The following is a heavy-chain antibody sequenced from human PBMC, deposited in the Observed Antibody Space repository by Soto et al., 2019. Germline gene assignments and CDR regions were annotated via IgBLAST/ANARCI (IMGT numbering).Heavy chain of an antibody. CDR1: GFSLSTSGVG. Sequence: QITLKESGPTLVKPTQTLTLTCSFSGFSLSTSGVGVGWIRQPPGKALEWLALIYWDDDKRYSPSLKSRLTITKDTSKNQVVLTMTNMDPVDTATYYCAHQYYYDLGGKFQHWGQGTLVTVSS. CDR3: AHQYYYDLGGKFQH. CDR2: IYWDDDK. V-gene: IGHV2-5*02. D-gene: IGHD3-10*01. J-gene: IGHJ1*01.